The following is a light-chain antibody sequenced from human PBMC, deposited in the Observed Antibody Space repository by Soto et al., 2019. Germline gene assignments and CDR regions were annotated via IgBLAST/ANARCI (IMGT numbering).Light chain of an antibody. Sequence: EIAMTQSPATLSVSPGERDTLSCRASQSVSSNLAWYQQKPGQATRLLIYGASTRATGIPARFSGSGSGTEFTLTVSSLQSEDFAGYYCQQYNNWPPGTFGGGTKVEIK. J-gene: IGKJ4*01. CDR3: QQYNNWPPGT. CDR2: GAS. V-gene: IGKV3-15*01. CDR1: QSVSSN.